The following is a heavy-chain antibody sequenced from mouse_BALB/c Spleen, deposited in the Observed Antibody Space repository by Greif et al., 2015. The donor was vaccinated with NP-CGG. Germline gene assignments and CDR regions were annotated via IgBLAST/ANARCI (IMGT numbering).Heavy chain of an antibody. D-gene: IGHD1-1*01. CDR1: GYTFTDYN. V-gene: IGHV1S29*02. J-gene: IGHJ3*01. Sequence: EVQLQQSGPELVKPGASVKISCKASGYTFTDYNMHWVKQSHGKSLEWIGYIYPYNGGTGHNQKFKSKATLTVDNSSSTAYMELRSLTSEDSAVYYCARGDYYGSRFAYWGQGTLVTVSA. CDR2: IYPYNGGT. CDR3: ARGDYYGSRFAY.